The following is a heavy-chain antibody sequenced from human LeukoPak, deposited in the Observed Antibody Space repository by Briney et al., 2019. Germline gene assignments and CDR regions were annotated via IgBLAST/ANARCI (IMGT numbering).Heavy chain of an antibody. Sequence: ASVKVSCKASGYTFTSYGISWVRQAPGQGVEWMGGISAYNGNTNYAQKLQGRVTMTTDTYTSTAYMELRSLRSDDTAVYYCARALLGGITVIVVVTHDYWGQGTLVTVSS. J-gene: IGHJ4*02. V-gene: IGHV1-18*01. D-gene: IGHD3-22*01. CDR3: ARALLGGITVIVVVTHDY. CDR1: GYTFTSYG. CDR2: ISAYNGNT.